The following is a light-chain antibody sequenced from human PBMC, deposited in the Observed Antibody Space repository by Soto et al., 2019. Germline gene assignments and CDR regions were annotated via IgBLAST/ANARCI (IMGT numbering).Light chain of an antibody. V-gene: IGKV3-20*01. CDR1: QTVSSTY. J-gene: IGKJ4*01. Sequence: EIVLTQSPGTLSLSPGERATLSCRASQTVSSTYLAWYQQKPVQAPRILIYGASSRATGIPNRFSGSGSWTDFTLTSNLKEPEYFAVYYYEHDDKSITFGGGTKVEIK. CDR3: EHDDKSIT. CDR2: GAS.